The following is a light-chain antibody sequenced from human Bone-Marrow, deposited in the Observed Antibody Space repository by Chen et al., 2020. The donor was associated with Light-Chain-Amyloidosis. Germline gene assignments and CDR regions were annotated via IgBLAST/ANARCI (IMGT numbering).Light chain of an antibody. Sequence: NFILTHPHSVSESPGKTVIISCTRSSGSIATNYVQWYQQRPGSSPTTVIYEDDQRPSGVPDRFSGSIDRSSNSASLTSSGLKTEDEADYYCQSYQGSSQGVFGGGTKLTVL. CDR2: EDD. V-gene: IGLV6-57*01. CDR3: QSYQGSSQGV. CDR1: SGSIATNY. J-gene: IGLJ3*02.